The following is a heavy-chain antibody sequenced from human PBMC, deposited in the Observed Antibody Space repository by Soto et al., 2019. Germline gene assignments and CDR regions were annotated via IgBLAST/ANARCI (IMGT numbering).Heavy chain of an antibody. CDR1: GGSFSGYY. V-gene: IGHV4-34*01. Sequence: PSETLSLTCAVYGGSFSGYYWSWIRQPPGKGLEWIGEINHSGSTNYNPSLKSRVTISVDTSKNQFSLKLSSVTAADTAVYYCARVNYYGSGSYYKIPNYYYYGMDVWGQGTTVTVSS. J-gene: IGHJ6*02. CDR3: ARVNYYGSGSYYKIPNYYYYGMDV. D-gene: IGHD3-10*01. CDR2: INHSGST.